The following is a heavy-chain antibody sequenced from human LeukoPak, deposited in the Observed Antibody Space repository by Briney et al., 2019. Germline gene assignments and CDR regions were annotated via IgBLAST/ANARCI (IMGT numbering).Heavy chain of an antibody. Sequence: SETLSLTCTVSGGSISSYYWSWIRQPPGKGLEWIGYIYYSGSTNYNPSLKSRVTISVDTSKNQFSLKLSSVTAADTAVYYCARGSNYYDSGKGWFDPWGQGTLVTVSS. CDR3: ARGSNYYDSGKGWFDP. D-gene: IGHD3-10*01. CDR2: IYYSGST. J-gene: IGHJ5*02. CDR1: GGSISSYY. V-gene: IGHV4-59*12.